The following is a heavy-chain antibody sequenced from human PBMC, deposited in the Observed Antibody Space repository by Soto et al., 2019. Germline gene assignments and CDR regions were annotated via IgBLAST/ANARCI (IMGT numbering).Heavy chain of an antibody. CDR2: IDPSDSYT. V-gene: IGHV5-10-1*01. CDR1: GYSFTSYW. J-gene: IGHJ4*02. CDR3: ASRANYYDSSGYYTFDY. D-gene: IGHD3-22*01. Sequence: GESLKISCKGSGYSFTSYWISWVRQMPGKGLERMGRIDPSDSYTNYSPSFQGHVTISADKSISTAYLQWSSLKASDTAMYYCASRANYYDSSGYYTFDYWGQGTLVTVSA.